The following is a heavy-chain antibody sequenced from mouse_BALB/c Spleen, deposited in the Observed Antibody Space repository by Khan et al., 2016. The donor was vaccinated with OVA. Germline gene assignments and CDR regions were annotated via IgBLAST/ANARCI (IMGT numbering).Heavy chain of an antibody. J-gene: IGHJ4*01. Sequence: EVKLLESGPGLVKPSQSLSLTCTVTGYSITSDYAWNWIRQFPGNKLEWMGYISYSGSTSYNPSLKSRISITRDTSKNQFFLQLNSVTTECTTTYYCARRGDGYYGAIDYWGQGTSVTVSS. CDR2: ISYSGST. CDR1: GYSITSDYA. V-gene: IGHV3-2*02. CDR3: ARRGDGYYGAIDY. D-gene: IGHD2-3*01.